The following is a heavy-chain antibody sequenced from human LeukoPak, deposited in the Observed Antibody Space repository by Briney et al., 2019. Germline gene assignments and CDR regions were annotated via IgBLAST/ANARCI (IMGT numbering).Heavy chain of an antibody. J-gene: IGHJ5*02. CDR1: GFPLKKYW. D-gene: IGHD3-22*01. CDR2: ISPDAKER. CDR3: ARDGPSMMAEFDL. Sequence: GGSLRLSCAASGFPLKKYWVNWVRQAPGTGLEWLAAISPDAKERQYVDSVEGRFTISRDDAKNSVYLQMNSLRAEDTAIYYCARDGPSMMAEFDLWGQGTLVTVSS. V-gene: IGHV3-7*01.